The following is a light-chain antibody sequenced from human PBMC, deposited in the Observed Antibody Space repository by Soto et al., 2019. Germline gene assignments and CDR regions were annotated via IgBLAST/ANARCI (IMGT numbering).Light chain of an antibody. CDR2: EVS. J-gene: IGLJ3*02. CDR3: SSFTSINTGV. V-gene: IGLV2-14*01. CDR1: SSYVGGYNY. Sequence: QSALTQPASVSGSPGQSITISCTGTSSYVGGYNYVSWYQQHPGKAPKLMIYEVSNRPSGVSNRFSGSKSGNTASLTISGLQAEDEADYYCSSFTSINTGVFGGGTKVTVL.